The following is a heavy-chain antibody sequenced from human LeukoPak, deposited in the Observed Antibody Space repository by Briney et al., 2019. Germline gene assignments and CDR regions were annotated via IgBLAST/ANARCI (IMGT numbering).Heavy chain of an antibody. Sequence: GASVTVSFTASGYTFINYYMHWVRQAPGQGLEWMGLIGPSGGNTNYAQNFQGRVTMTRDTSTSTAYMELRSLRSDDTAVYYCARDLSRYSRLEVAHHSNFDYWGQGTLVTVSS. CDR2: IGPSGGNT. J-gene: IGHJ4*02. CDR1: GYTFINYY. V-gene: IGHV1-46*01. D-gene: IGHD6-19*01. CDR3: ARDLSRYSRLEVAHHSNFDY.